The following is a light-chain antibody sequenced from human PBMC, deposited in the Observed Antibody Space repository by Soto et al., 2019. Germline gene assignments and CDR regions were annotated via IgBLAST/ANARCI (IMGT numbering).Light chain of an antibody. CDR3: SSYRSTSNYV. Sequence: QSVLTQPASVSGSPGQSITISCTGTSSDVGGYNYVSWFQQHPDKVPKLMIYEVSNRPSGVSSRFSGSKSGNTASLTISGLQAEDEADYYCSSYRSTSNYVFGSATKVTVL. V-gene: IGLV2-14*01. CDR1: SSDVGGYNY. CDR2: EVS. J-gene: IGLJ1*01.